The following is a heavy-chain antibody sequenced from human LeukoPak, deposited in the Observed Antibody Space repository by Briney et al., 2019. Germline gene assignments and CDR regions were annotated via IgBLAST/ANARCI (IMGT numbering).Heavy chain of an antibody. J-gene: IGHJ4*02. CDR1: VGAISSDY. CDR2: IYYSGST. CDR3: AKISVSSGTYY. D-gene: IGHD1-26*01. Sequence: SQSLSLTCTVSVGAISSDYWSWRRQPPGKGLEWIGYIYYSGSTNYNPSLKSRVTLSVDTSTNQLSLTVSAVDAADTDGYCWAKISVSSGTYYWGQGTLVTVSS. V-gene: IGHV4-59*08.